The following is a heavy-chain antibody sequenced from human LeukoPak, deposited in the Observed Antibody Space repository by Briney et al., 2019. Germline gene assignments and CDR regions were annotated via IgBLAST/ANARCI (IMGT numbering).Heavy chain of an antibody. CDR3: ARAPPVYCSSTSCPLRFDY. V-gene: IGHV4-38-2*02. CDR2: IYHSGST. D-gene: IGHD2-2*01. J-gene: IGHJ4*02. Sequence: PSETLSLTCTVSGYSISSGYYWGWIRQPPGKGLEWIGSIYHSGSTYYNPSLKSRVTISVDTSKNQFSLKLSSVTAADTAVYYCARAPPVYCSSTSCPLRFDYWGQGTLVTVSS. CDR1: GYSISSGYY.